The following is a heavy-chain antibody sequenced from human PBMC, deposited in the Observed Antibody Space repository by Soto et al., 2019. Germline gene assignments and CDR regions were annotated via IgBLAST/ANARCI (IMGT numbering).Heavy chain of an antibody. D-gene: IGHD3-22*01. CDR2: ISYDGSNK. CDR3: ATQYYYDSSGYSDY. Sequence: GGSLRLSCAASGFTFSSYAMHWVRQAPGKGLEWVAVISYDGSNKYYADSVKGRFTISRDNSKNTLYLQMNSLRAEDTAVYYCATQYYYDSSGYSDYWGQGTLVTVSS. V-gene: IGHV3-30-3*01. J-gene: IGHJ4*02. CDR1: GFTFSSYA.